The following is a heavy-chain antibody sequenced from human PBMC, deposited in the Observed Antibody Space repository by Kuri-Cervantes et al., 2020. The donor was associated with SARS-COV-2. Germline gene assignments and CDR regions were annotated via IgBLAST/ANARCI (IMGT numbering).Heavy chain of an antibody. D-gene: IGHD4-11*01. J-gene: IGHJ6*03. CDR1: GGSISSGDYY. V-gene: IGHV4-30-4*08. Sequence: LSCTVSGGSISSGDYYWSWIRQPPGKGLEWIGYIYYSGSTYYNPSLKSRVTISVDTSKNQFSLKLSSVTAADTAVYYCAREDYSNYYYYYMDVWAKGPRSPSP. CDR2: IYYSGST. CDR3: AREDYSNYYYYYMDV.